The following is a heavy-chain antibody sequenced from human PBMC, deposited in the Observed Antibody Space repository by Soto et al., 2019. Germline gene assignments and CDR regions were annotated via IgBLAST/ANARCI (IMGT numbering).Heavy chain of an antibody. J-gene: IGHJ4*02. V-gene: IGHV4-59*01. CDR3: AGRYCSSTSCYARAHGYFDY. Sequence: SETLSLTCTVSGGSISSYYWSWIRQPPGKGLEWIGYIYYSGSTNYNPSLKSRVTISVDTSKNQFSLKLSSVTAADTAVYYCAGRYCSSTSCYARAHGYFDYWGQGTLVTVSS. CDR2: IYYSGST. CDR1: GGSISSYY. D-gene: IGHD2-2*01.